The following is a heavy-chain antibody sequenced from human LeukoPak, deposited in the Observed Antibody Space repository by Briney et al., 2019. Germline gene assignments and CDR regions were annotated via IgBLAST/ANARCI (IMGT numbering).Heavy chain of an antibody. D-gene: IGHD6-13*01. V-gene: IGHV3-33*01. CDR3: ARGIAAAGNPNWFDP. CDR1: GFIFSSYA. Sequence: PGGSLRLSCAASGFIFSSYAMHWVRQAPGTGLEWVAGIWSDGSNKYYADSVKGRFTISRDNSKNTLYLQMNSLRAEDTAVYYCARGIAAAGNPNWFDPWGQGTLVTVSS. J-gene: IGHJ5*02. CDR2: IWSDGSNK.